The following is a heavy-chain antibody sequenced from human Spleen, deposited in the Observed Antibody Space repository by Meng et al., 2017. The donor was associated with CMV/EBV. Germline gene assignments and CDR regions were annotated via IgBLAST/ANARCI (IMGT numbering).Heavy chain of an antibody. D-gene: IGHD3-3*01. V-gene: IGHV1-46*01. CDR3: AGGVVTIFGDQEIRSADYFRH. CDR2: INPRGGRT. Sequence: RYSMHWVRQAPGQGLEWMGVINPRGGRTSHAQTFQGRVTMTRDTSTSTVYMELSSLRSDDTAVYYCAGGVVTIFGDQEIRSADYFRHWGQGTLVTVSS. J-gene: IGHJ1*01. CDR1: RYS.